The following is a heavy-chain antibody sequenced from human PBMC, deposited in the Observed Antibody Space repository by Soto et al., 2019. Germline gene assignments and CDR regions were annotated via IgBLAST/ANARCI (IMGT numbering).Heavy chain of an antibody. J-gene: IGHJ4*02. D-gene: IGHD1-26*01. Sequence: EVEVLESGGGLVQPGGSLRLSCAASGFTFSAYVMSWVRQAPGKGLEWVSSITSSGGGTYYADSVKGRFTISRDNAENTLYLLMNSLRAEDTALYYCASIPPSAVGATTEVDYWGQGTLVTVSS. V-gene: IGHV3-23*01. CDR3: ASIPPSAVGATTEVDY. CDR1: GFTFSAYV. CDR2: ITSSGGGT.